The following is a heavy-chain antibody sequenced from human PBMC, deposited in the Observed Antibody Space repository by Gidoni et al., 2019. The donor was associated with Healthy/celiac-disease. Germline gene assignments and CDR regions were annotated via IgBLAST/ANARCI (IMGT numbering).Heavy chain of an antibody. D-gene: IGHD6-6*01. CDR3: ARCRPGLPTTPGAYFDY. Sequence: QLQLQESGPGLVKPSQTLSLTCAVSGGSISSGGYSWSWIRQPPGTCLEWIGYIYHSGSTYYTPYLKSRVTISVDRSKNQFSLKLSSVTAADTAVYYCARCRPGLPTTPGAYFDYWGQGTLVTVSS. CDR1: GGSISSGGYS. CDR2: IYHSGST. V-gene: IGHV4-30-2*01. J-gene: IGHJ4*02.